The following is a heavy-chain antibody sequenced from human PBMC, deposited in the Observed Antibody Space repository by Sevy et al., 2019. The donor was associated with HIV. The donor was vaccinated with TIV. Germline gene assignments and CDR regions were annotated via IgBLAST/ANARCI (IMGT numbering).Heavy chain of an antibody. V-gene: IGHV1-69*13. D-gene: IGHD2-15*01. J-gene: IGHJ4*02. Sequence: ASVKVSCRASGGNFNSYDITWVRQAPGQGLEWVGGIIPMFGSTNYALKFQGRVTITADVSATTVYLELSNLRSEDTAVYYCARGVVCSGPTKYYFDFWGQGTLVTVSS. CDR1: GGNFNSYD. CDR3: ARGVVCSGPTKYYFDF. CDR2: IIPMFGST.